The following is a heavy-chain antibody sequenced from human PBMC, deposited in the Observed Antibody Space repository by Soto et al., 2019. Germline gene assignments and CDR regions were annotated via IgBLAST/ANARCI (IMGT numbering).Heavy chain of an antibody. J-gene: IGHJ3*02. Sequence: ASVKVSCKASGYTFTSYDINWVRQATGQGLEWMGWMDPNSGNTGYAQKFQGRVTMTRNTSISTAYMELSSLRSEDTAVYYCARGFYYYDSSGYYLVRAFDIWGQGTMVTVSS. CDR3: ARGFYYYDSSGYYLVRAFDI. CDR1: GYTFTSYD. CDR2: MDPNSGNT. V-gene: IGHV1-8*01. D-gene: IGHD3-22*01.